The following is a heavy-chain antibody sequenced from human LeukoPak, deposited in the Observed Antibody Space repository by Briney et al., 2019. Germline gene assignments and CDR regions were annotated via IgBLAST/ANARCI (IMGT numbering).Heavy chain of an antibody. J-gene: IGHJ4*02. CDR1: GGSISSYY. Sequence: SETLSLTCTVSGGSISSYYWSWIRQPPGKGLEWIGYIYYSGSTNYNPSLKSRVTMAVDTSKNQFSLRLTSVTAADTAVYYCAREVGGSSRTEYWGQGTLVTVSS. CDR2: IYYSGST. D-gene: IGHD6-13*01. V-gene: IGHV4-59*12. CDR3: AREVGGSSRTEY.